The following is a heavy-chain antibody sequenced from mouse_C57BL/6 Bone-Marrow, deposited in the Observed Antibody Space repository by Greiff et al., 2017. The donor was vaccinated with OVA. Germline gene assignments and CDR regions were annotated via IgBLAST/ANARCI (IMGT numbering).Heavy chain of an antibody. CDR2: IYPRSGNT. CDR1: GYTFTSYG. Sequence: VQLQQSGAELARPGASVKLSCKASGYTFTSYGISWVKQRTGQGLEWIGEIYPRSGNTYYNEKFKGKATLTADKSSSTAYMELRSLTSEDSAVYFCERYLYSNYYYYAMDYWGQGTSVTVSA. CDR3: ERYLYSNYYYYAMDY. J-gene: IGHJ4*01. D-gene: IGHD2-5*01. V-gene: IGHV1-81*01.